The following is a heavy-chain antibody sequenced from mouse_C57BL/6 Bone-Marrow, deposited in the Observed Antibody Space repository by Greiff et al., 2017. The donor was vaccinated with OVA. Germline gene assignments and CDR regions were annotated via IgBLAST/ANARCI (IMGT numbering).Heavy chain of an antibody. CDR3: AMEGLRLAWFAY. V-gene: IGHV1-81*01. CDR2: IYPRSGNT. CDR1: GYTFTSYG. J-gene: IGHJ3*01. Sequence: VQLVESGAELARPGASVKLSCKASGYTFTSYGISWVKQRTGQGLEWIGEIYPRSGNTYYNEKFKGKATLTADKSSSTAYMELRSLTSEDSAVYFCAMEGLRLAWFAYWGQGTLVTVSA. D-gene: IGHD2-4*01.